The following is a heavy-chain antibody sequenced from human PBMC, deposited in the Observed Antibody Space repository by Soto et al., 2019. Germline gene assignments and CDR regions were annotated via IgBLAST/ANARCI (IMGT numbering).Heavy chain of an antibody. CDR1: GGSISSSSYY. CDR3: ARQQARGSFPIGNRDAFDI. CDR2: IYYSGST. Sequence: SETLSLTCTVSGGSISSSSYYWGWIRQPPGKGLEWIGSIYYSGSTYYNPSLKSRVTISVDTSKNQFSLKLSSVTAADTAVYYCARQQARGSFPIGNRDAFDIWGQGTMVTVSS. J-gene: IGHJ3*02. D-gene: IGHD6-13*01. V-gene: IGHV4-39*01.